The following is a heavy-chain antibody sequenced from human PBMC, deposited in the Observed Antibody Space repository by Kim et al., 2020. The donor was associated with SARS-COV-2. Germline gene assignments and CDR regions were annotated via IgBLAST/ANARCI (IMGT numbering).Heavy chain of an antibody. D-gene: IGHD2-15*01. CDR3: AKDTAGDCSGGSCHTGGGY. J-gene: IGHJ4*02. CDR1: GFTFSSYG. V-gene: IGHV3-30*18. CDR2: ISYDGSNK. Sequence: GGSLRLSCAASGFTFSSYGMHWVRQAPGKGLEWVAVISYDGSNKYYADSVKGRFTISRDNSKNTLYLQMNSLRAEDTAVYYCAKDTAGDCSGGSCHTGGGYWGQGTLVTVSS.